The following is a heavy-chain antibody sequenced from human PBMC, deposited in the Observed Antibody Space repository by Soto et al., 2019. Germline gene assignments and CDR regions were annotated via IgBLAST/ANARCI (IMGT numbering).Heavy chain of an antibody. CDR2: IIPILGIA. V-gene: IGHV1-69*02. CDR1: GGTFSSYT. J-gene: IGHJ5*02. CDR3: ARSYSSSTYDEDWFDP. D-gene: IGHD6-6*01. Sequence: ASVKVSCKASGGTFSSYTISWVRQAPGQGLEWMGRIIPILGIANYAQKFQGRVTITADKSTSTAYMELSSLRSEDTAVYYCARSYSSSTYDEDWFDPWGQGTLVTVSS.